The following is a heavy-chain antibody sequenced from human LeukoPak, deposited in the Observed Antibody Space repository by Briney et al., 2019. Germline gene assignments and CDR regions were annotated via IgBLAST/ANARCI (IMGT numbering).Heavy chain of an antibody. CDR3: ARVWFGEFSFDP. V-gene: IGHV1-8*01. J-gene: IGHJ5*02. CDR2: MNPNSGNT. CDR1: GYTFTSYD. Sequence: GASVKVSCKASGYTFTSYDINWVRQATGQGLEWMGWMNPNSGNTGDAQKFQGRVTMTRNTSISTAYMELSSLRSEDTAVYYCARVWFGEFSFDPWGQGTLVTVSS. D-gene: IGHD3-10*01.